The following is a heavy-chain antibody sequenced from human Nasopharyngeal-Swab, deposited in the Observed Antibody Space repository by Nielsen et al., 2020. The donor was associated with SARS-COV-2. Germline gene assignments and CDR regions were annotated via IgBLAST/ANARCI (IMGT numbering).Heavy chain of an antibody. CDR1: GFTFSSYG. V-gene: IGHV3-30*18. D-gene: IGHD2-2*01. Sequence: GESLKISCAASGFTFSSYGMHWVRQAPGKGLEWVAVISYDGSNKYYADSVKGRFTISRDNSKNTLYLQMNSLRAEDTAVYYCANLGDIVVVPAAMGPGWFDPWGQGTLVTASS. CDR3: ANLGDIVVVPAAMGPGWFDP. J-gene: IGHJ5*02. CDR2: ISYDGSNK.